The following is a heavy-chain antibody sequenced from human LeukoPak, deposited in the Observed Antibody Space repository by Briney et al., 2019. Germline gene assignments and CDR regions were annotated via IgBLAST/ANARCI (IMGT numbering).Heavy chain of an antibody. Sequence: SETLSLTCTVSGGSISSYYWSWIRQPPGKGLEWIGSIYHSGSTYYNPSLKSRVTISVDTSKNQFSLKLSYVTAADTAVYYCARVEEGYSYGFDYWGQGTLVTVSS. D-gene: IGHD5-18*01. CDR2: IYHSGST. CDR3: ARVEEGYSYGFDY. J-gene: IGHJ4*02. V-gene: IGHV4-38-2*02. CDR1: GGSISSYY.